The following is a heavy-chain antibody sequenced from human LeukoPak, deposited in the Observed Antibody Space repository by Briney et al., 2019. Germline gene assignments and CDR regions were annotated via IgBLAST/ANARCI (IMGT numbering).Heavy chain of an antibody. J-gene: IGHJ4*02. D-gene: IGHD1-1*01. V-gene: IGHV4-39*01. CDR2: IHYSGST. CDR1: GCSISSSSYY. Sequence: SETLSLTCTVSGCSISSSSYYWGWIRQPPGKGLEWIGSIHYSGSTYYNPSLKSRVTISVDTSKNQFSLKRSSVTAADTAVYYCARTKRGTGVGFDYWGQGTLVTVSS. CDR3: ARTKRGTGVGFDY.